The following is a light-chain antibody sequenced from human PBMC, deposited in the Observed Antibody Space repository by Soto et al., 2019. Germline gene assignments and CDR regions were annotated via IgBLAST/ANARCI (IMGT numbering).Light chain of an antibody. CDR3: VSYTDTDNLV. Sequence: QSALAQPASVSGSRGQSIIISCVGRNTDVGQDKSVSWYQQGPGKAPELLIFEVTNRPSGVSNRFSGSRSGNTASLTISGLRPDDEGDYFCVSYTDTDNLVLGNGTKVT. CDR1: NTDVGQDKS. V-gene: IGLV2-14*01. J-gene: IGLJ1*01. CDR2: EVT.